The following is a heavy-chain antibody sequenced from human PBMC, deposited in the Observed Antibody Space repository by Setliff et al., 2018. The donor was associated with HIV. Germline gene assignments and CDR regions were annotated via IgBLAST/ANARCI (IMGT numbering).Heavy chain of an antibody. CDR1: GGSLSSSGDY. CDR2: IYYTGST. V-gene: IGHV4-31*03. J-gene: IGHJ6*03. D-gene: IGHD2-8*01. CDR3: ARDSANGKTANLNYLDV. Sequence: SETLSLTCTVSGGSLSSSGDYWSWIRQHPGKGLEWIGYIYYTGSTYSNPSLQSRVRISVDTSKNQFSLRLSSVTAADTAVYYCARDSANGKTANLNYLDVWGKGTTVTVSS.